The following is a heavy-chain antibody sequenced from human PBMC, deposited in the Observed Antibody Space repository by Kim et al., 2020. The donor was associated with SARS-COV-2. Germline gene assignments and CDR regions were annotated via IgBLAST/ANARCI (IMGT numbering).Heavy chain of an antibody. CDR2: IYYSGST. Sequence: SETLSLTCTVSGGSISSGDYYWSWIRQPPGKGLEWIGYIYYSGSTYYNPSLKSRVTISVDTSKNQFSLKLSSVTAADTAVYYCARIGALKEYYFDYWGQGTLVTVSS. CDR1: GGSISSGDYY. J-gene: IGHJ4*02. V-gene: IGHV4-30-4*01. CDR3: ARIGALKEYYFDY.